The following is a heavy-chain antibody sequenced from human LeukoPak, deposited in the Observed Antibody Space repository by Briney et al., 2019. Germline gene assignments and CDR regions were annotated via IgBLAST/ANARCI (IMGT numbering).Heavy chain of an antibody. V-gene: IGHV1-46*01. CDR2: INPSGGST. Sequence: ASVKVSCKASGYTFTSYYMHWVRQAPGQGLEWMGIINPSGGSTSYAQKFQDRVTMTRDTSISTAYMELSRLRSDDTAVFYCAVITVTTDFDCWGQGTLVTVSS. CDR3: AVITVTTDFDC. J-gene: IGHJ4*02. D-gene: IGHD4-11*01. CDR1: GYTFTSYY.